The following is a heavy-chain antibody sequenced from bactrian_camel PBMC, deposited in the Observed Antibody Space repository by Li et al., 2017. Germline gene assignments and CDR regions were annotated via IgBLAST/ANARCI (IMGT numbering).Heavy chain of an antibody. D-gene: IGHD3*01. J-gene: IGHJ4*01. CDR3: TTHDRSRSRRLTD. CDR2: INSGGGTA. V-gene: IGHV3S40*01. Sequence: DVQLVESGGGFVQPGGSLRLSCAASGFTFSSYDMSWVRQAPRKGLEWVSSINSGGGTAYAADSVKGRFTISRDNAKNTVYLEMNSLKSEDTALYYCTTHDRSRSRRLTDWGQGTQVTVS. CDR1: GFTFSSYD.